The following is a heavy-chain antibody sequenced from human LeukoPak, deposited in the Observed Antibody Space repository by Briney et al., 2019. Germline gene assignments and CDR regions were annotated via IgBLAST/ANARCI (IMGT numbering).Heavy chain of an antibody. Sequence: ASVKVSCKASGYTFTGYYMHWVRQAPGQGLEWMGWINTNTGTPTYAQGFTGRFVFSLDTSVSTAYLQISGLKAVDTAVFYCAKGGAGHYMDVWGKGTTVTVSS. CDR2: INTNTGTP. CDR3: AKGGAGHYMDV. J-gene: IGHJ6*03. CDR1: GYTFTGYY. D-gene: IGHD1-26*01. V-gene: IGHV7-4-1*02.